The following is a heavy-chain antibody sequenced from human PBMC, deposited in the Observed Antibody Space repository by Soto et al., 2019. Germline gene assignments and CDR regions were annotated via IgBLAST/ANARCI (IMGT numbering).Heavy chain of an antibody. CDR2: INHSGST. CDR3: ARVTPIVGATASAFDI. D-gene: IGHD1-26*01. Sequence: SETLSLTCAVYGGSFSGYYWSWIRQPPGKGLEWIGEINHSGSTNYNPSLKSRVTISVDTSKNQFSLKLSSVTAADTAVYYCARVTPIVGATASAFDIWGQGTMVTVSS. J-gene: IGHJ3*02. V-gene: IGHV4-34*01. CDR1: GGSFSGYY.